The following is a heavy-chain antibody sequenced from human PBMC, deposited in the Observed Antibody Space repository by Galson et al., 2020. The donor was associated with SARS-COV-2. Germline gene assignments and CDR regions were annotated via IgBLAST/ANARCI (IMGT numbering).Heavy chain of an antibody. CDR2: ISYDGSNK. V-gene: IGHV3-30*18. Sequence: GGSLRLSCAASGFTFSSYGMHWVRQAPGKGLEWVAAISYDGSNKYYADSVKGRFTISRDNSKNTLYLQMNSLRAEDTAVYYCAKDLNLYYYDSSGFDYWGQGTLVTVSS. CDR1: GFTFSSYG. D-gene: IGHD3-22*01. J-gene: IGHJ4*02. CDR3: AKDLNLYYYDSSGFDY.